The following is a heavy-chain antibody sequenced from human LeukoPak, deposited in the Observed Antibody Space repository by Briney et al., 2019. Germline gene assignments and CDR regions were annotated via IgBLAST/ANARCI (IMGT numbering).Heavy chain of an antibody. CDR2: IYYSGST. Sequence: SETLSLTCTVSGGSISSYYWSWIRQPPGKGLEWIGYIYYSGSTNYNPSLKSRVTISVDTSENQFSLKLSSVTAADTAVYYCARANLAYYDFWKDGMDVWGQGTTVTVSS. CDR1: GGSISSYY. CDR3: ARANLAYYDFWKDGMDV. V-gene: IGHV4-59*01. J-gene: IGHJ6*02. D-gene: IGHD3-3*01.